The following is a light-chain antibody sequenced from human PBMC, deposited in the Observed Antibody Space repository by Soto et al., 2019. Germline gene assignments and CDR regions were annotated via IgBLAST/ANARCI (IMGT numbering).Light chain of an antibody. Sequence: ENVFTQSSATLSLSPGERGTLSCRAGQNIGTSLVWSQQKPGQSPRLLINDASHRATGVPARFSGSGSGTDFTLTISGLEPEDFAVYYCQQRSVWPITFGQGTRLEIK. CDR2: DAS. CDR1: QNIGTS. J-gene: IGKJ5*01. V-gene: IGKV3-11*01. CDR3: QQRSVWPIT.